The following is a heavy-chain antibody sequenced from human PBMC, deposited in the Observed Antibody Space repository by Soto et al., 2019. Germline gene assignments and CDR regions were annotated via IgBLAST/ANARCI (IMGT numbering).Heavy chain of an antibody. CDR3: ARDSLGFGELPIDY. CDR2: IWYDGSNK. D-gene: IGHD3-10*01. Sequence: QVQLVESGGGVVQPGRSLRLSCAASGFTFSSYGMHWVRQAPGKGLEWVAVIWYDGSNKYYADSVKGRFTISRDNSKNTLYLQMNSLRAEDTAVYYCARDSLGFGELPIDYWGQGTLVTVSS. J-gene: IGHJ4*02. V-gene: IGHV3-33*01. CDR1: GFTFSSYG.